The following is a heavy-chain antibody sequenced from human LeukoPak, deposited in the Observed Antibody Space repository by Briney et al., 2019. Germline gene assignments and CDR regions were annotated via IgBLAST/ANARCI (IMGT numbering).Heavy chain of an antibody. V-gene: IGHV4-34*01. CDR3: ARGGPRGIVVVPAAYFDY. D-gene: IGHD2-2*01. CDR1: GFIFSSYA. Sequence: GSLRLSCAASGFIFSSYAMNWVRQPPGKGLEWIGEINHSGSTNYNPSLKSRVTISVDTSKNQFSLKLSSVTAADTAVYYCARGGPRGIVVVPAAYFDYWGQGTLVTVSS. CDR2: INHSGST. J-gene: IGHJ4*02.